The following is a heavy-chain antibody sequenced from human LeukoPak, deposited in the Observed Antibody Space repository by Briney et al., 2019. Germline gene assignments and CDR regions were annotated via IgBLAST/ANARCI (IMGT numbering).Heavy chain of an antibody. CDR2: ISNSGNTI. Sequence: GGSLRLSCAASGFTFSNHGMNWVRQAPGKGLEWVSYISNSGNTIYYADSVKGRFTISRDEAKNSLFLQMNGLRAEDTAVYYCATVYSGTYYVFDSWGQGTLVTVSS. CDR1: GFTFSNHG. D-gene: IGHD1-26*01. CDR3: ATVYSGTYYVFDS. V-gene: IGHV3-48*01. J-gene: IGHJ4*02.